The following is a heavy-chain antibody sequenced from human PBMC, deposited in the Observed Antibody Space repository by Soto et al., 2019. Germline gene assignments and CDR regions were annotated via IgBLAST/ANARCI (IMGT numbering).Heavy chain of an antibody. CDR2: INPSGGST. V-gene: IGHV1-46*03. Sequence: QVQLVQSGAEVKKPGASVKVSCKASGYTFTSYYMHWVRQAPGQGLEWMGIINPSGGSTSYAQKFHGRVTMTRDTSTSPVYMELSSLRSEDTAVYYCARVGDCSGGSCSRFDYWGQGTLVTVSS. J-gene: IGHJ4*02. CDR3: ARVGDCSGGSCSRFDY. CDR1: GYTFTSYY. D-gene: IGHD2-15*01.